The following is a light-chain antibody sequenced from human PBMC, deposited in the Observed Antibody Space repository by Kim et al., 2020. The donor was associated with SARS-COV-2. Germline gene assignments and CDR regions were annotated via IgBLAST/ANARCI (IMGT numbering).Light chain of an antibody. CDR1: QSVSIY. V-gene: IGKV3-11*01. Sequence: EIVLTQSPATLSVSLGERVTLSCRASQSVSIYVGWYQQKPGQAPRLLIYDASNRATGIPARFSGSGSGTDFTLTISSLEPEDFAVYYCQQRSKLITFGQGTRLEIK. CDR3: QQRSKLIT. CDR2: DAS. J-gene: IGKJ5*01.